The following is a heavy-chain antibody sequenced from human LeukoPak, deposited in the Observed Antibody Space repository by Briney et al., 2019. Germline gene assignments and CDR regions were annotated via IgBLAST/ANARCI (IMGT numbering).Heavy chain of an antibody. Sequence: SVKVSCKASGGSFSSYAISWVRQAPGQGLEWMGRIIPIFGTANYAQKFQGRVTITTDESTSTAYMELRSLRSEDTAVYYCASLVRGAFDIWGQGTMVAVSS. CDR3: ASLVRGAFDI. D-gene: IGHD6-13*01. J-gene: IGHJ3*02. CDR1: GGSFSSYA. V-gene: IGHV1-69*05. CDR2: IIPIFGTA.